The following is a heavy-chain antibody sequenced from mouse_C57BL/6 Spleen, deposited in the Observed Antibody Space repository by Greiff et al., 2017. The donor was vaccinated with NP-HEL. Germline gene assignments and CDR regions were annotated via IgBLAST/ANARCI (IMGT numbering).Heavy chain of an antibody. D-gene: IGHD1-1*01. CDR3: ARPHGSSPTLAWFAY. V-gene: IGHV2-2*01. J-gene: IGHJ3*01. CDR2: IWSGGST. Sequence: QVQLKESGPGLVQPSQSLSITCTVSGFSLTSYGVHWVRQSPGKGLEWLGVIWSGGSTDYNAAFISRLSISKDNSKSQVFFKMNSLQADDTAIYYCARPHGSSPTLAWFAYWGQGTLVTVSA. CDR1: GFSLTSYG.